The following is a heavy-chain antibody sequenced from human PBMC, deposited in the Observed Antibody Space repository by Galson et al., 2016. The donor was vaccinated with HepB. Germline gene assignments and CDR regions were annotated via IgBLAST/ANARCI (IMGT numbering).Heavy chain of an antibody. D-gene: IGHD2-2*01. CDR1: GFTFSSYA. V-gene: IGHV3-30-3*01. Sequence: SLRLSCAASGFTFSSYAMHWVRQAPGKGLEWVSVISYDGSNKYYADSVKGRFTISRDNAKNSLYLQMDSLGTEDTAIYYCARDYYQLLPSARTFGVDVWGQGATVTVSS. J-gene: IGHJ6*02. CDR3: ARDYYQLLPSARTFGVDV. CDR2: ISYDGSNK.